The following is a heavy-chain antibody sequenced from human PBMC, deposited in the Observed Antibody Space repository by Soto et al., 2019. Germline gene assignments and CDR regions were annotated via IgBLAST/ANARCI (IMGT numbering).Heavy chain of an antibody. CDR2: INSDGTST. J-gene: IGHJ4*02. CDR1: GFTFSSYW. V-gene: IGHV3-74*01. D-gene: IGHD3-22*01. CDR3: VRENYDSSGGH. Sequence: EVQLVESGGGLVQPGGSLRLSCAASGFTFSSYWMHWVRQAPGKGLGWVSCINSDGTSTTYADSVKGRFTISRDNAKNTLYLQMNSLRAEDTAVYDCVRENYDSSGGHWGQGTLVTVSS.